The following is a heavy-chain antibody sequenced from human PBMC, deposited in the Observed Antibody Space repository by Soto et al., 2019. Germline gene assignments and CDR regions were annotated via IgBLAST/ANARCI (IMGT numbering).Heavy chain of an antibody. V-gene: IGHV4-61*01. D-gene: IGHD6-13*01. CDR2: INYIGST. J-gene: IGHJ4*02. Sequence: SETLSLTCTVSAATVSSGSYDWNWIRQPPGKGLEWIGYINYIGSTNYHPSLTSRLTISVDTSNKQFSLKLKSVTADDKAMYYCASEYSIRVGIDSWGQGTLVTVSS. CDR1: AATVSSGSYD. CDR3: ASEYSIRVGIDS.